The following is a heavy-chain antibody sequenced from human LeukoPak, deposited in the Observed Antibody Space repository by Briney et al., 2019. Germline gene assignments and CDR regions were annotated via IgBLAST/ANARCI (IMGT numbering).Heavy chain of an antibody. Sequence: PGGSLRLSCAASGFTFDDYAMHWVRQAPGKGLEWVSGISWNSGSIGYADSVKGRFTISRDNAKNSLYLQMNSLRAEDTALYYCAKGTNNYYDSRGPEVDYWGQGTLVTVSS. CDR2: ISWNSGSI. CDR3: AKGTNNYYDSRGPEVDY. D-gene: IGHD3-22*01. V-gene: IGHV3-9*01. CDR1: GFTFDDYA. J-gene: IGHJ4*02.